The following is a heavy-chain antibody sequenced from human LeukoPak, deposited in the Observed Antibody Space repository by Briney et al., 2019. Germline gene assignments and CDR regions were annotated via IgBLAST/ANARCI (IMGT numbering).Heavy chain of an antibody. J-gene: IGHJ4*02. V-gene: IGHV3-23*01. CDR3: VRVINSDNYAAPYCDY. Sequence: QTGGPLRLSCAVSGFNFRGSAMNWVRQAPRKGLEWVSLISGSGGSTHYADSVKGRFTISRDNSKNTTYLQMDSLKAGDTAIYYCVRVINSDNYAAPYCDYWGQGTLVTVSS. CDR1: GFNFRGSA. D-gene: IGHD5-24*01. CDR2: ISGSGGST.